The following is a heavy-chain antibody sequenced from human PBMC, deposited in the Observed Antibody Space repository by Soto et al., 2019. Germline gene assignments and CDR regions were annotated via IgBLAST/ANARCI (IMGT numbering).Heavy chain of an antibody. V-gene: IGHV3-13*04. CDR2: ISVRGNT. D-gene: IGHD3-16*01. J-gene: IGHJ2*01. Sequence: EVQLVESGGGLVQPGGSLRLSCTASGFTFSDYDMHWVRQPTGKGLEWVSSISVRGNTYYSNSVKGRFTVSRENAKNSLYLQMNSLTAGDTAVYYCARELGMTGYWYFDVWGRGTQVSVSS. CDR3: ARELGMTGYWYFDV. CDR1: GFTFSDYD.